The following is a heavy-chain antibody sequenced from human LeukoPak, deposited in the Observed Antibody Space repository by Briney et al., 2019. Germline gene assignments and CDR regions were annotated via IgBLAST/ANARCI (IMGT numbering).Heavy chain of an antibody. D-gene: IGHD7-27*01. CDR1: RFTFSSYW. Sequence: PGGSLRLSCAASRFTFSSYWMSWVRQAPGKGLEWVANIKKDGSEKYYVDSVKGRFTISRDNAKTSLYLQMNSLRAEDTAVYYCAKTGYYYYYYMDVWGKGTTVTISS. CDR3: AKTGYYYYYYMDV. V-gene: IGHV3-7*01. CDR2: IKKDGSEK. J-gene: IGHJ6*03.